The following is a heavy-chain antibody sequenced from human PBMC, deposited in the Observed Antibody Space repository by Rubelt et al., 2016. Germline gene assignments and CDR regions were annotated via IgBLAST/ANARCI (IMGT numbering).Heavy chain of an antibody. CDR2: ISSSSSPI. J-gene: IGHJ4*02. Sequence: EVQLVESGGGLVQPGGSLRLSCAASGFTFSSYSMNWVRQAPGKGLEWVSYISSSSSPIYYEDSVKGRFTIPRDNAKNSLYLQMNSLRAEETALYDCAKDSRDSNTNRAFDCWGQGTLVTVSS. D-gene: IGHD2-2*01. V-gene: IGHV3-48*04. CDR3: AKDSRDSNTNRAFDC. CDR1: GFTFSSYS.